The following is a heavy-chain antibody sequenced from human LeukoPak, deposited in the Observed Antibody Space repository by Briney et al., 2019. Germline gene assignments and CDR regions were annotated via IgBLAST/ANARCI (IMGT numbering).Heavy chain of an antibody. CDR1: GFTFSSYS. V-gene: IGHV3-21*01. CDR2: ISSSSSYI. Sequence: GGSLRLSCAASGFTFSSYSMNWVRQAPGKGLEWVSSISSSSSYIYYADSVKGRFTISRDNAKNSLYLQMNSLRAEDTAVYYCARSLLGYGAFDIWGQGTTVTVSS. CDR3: ARSLLGYGAFDI. J-gene: IGHJ3*02. D-gene: IGHD7-27*01.